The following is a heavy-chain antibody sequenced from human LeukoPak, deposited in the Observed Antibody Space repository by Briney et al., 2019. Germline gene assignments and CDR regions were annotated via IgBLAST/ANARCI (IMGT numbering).Heavy chain of an antibody. CDR2: INHSGST. D-gene: IGHD3-10*01. CDR3: ARLTTMVRGVIINRYYYGMDV. J-gene: IGHJ6*02. V-gene: IGHV4-34*01. CDR1: GGSFSGYY. Sequence: SETLSLTCAVYGGSFSGYYWSWIRQPPGKGLEWIGEINHSGSTNYNPSLKSRVTISVDTSKNQFSLKLSSVTAADTAVYYCARLTTMVRGVIINRYYYGMDVWGQGTTVTVSS.